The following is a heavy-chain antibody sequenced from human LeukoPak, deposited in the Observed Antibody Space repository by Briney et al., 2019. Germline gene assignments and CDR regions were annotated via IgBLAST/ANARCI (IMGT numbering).Heavy chain of an antibody. D-gene: IGHD4-17*01. V-gene: IGHV3-9*01. J-gene: IGHJ3*02. CDR3: AKGTQGDYPREGAFDI. CDR2: ISWNSGSM. Sequence: GRSLRLSCAASGFTFDDYAMHWVRQAPGKGLEWVSGISWNSGSMGYADSVKGRFTISRDNAKNSLYLQMNSLRAEDTALYYCAKGTQGDYPREGAFDIWGQGTMVTVSS. CDR1: GFTFDDYA.